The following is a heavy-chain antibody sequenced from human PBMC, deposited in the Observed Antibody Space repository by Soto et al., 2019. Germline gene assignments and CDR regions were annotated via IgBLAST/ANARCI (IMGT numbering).Heavy chain of an antibody. CDR2: IIPIFGTA. J-gene: IGHJ4*02. Sequence: SVKVSCKASGGTFSSYAISLVRQAPGQGLEWMGGIIPIFGTANYAQKFQGRVTITADESTSTAYMELSSLRSEDTAVYYCAKGRGYSYGYLGYWGQGTLVTVSS. D-gene: IGHD5-18*01. CDR3: AKGRGYSYGYLGY. V-gene: IGHV1-69*13. CDR1: GGTFSSYA.